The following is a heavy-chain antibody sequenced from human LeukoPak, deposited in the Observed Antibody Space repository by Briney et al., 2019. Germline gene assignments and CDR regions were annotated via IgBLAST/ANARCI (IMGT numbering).Heavy chain of an antibody. Sequence: ASVNVSCKASGYTFTSYGISWVRQAPGQGLEWMGWISAYNGNTNYAQKLQGRVTMTTDTSTSTAYMELRSLRSDDTAVYYCARRSIAARNFDYWGQGTLVTVSS. D-gene: IGHD6-6*01. V-gene: IGHV1-18*01. CDR1: GYTFTSYG. CDR2: ISAYNGNT. J-gene: IGHJ4*02. CDR3: ARRSIAARNFDY.